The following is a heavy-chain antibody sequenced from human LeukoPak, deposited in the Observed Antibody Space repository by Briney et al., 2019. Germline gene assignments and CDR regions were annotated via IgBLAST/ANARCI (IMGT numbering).Heavy chain of an antibody. D-gene: IGHD5-24*01. CDR3: ARSREMATISDYYYYYMDV. V-gene: IGHV1-69*05. CDR2: IIPIFGTA. J-gene: IGHJ6*03. CDR1: GGTFSSYA. Sequence: GASVKVSCKASGGTFSSYAISWVRQAPGQGLEWMGRIIPIFGTANYAQKFQGRVTITTDASTSTAYMELSSLRSEDTAVYYCARSREMATISDYYYYYMDVWGKGTTVTVSS.